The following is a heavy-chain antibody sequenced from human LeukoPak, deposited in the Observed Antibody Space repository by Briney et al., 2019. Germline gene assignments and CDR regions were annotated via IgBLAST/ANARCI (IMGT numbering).Heavy chain of an antibody. CDR3: ARDLGGKTYYYYCMDV. V-gene: IGHV1-69*06. J-gene: IGHJ6*03. Sequence: ASVKVSCKASGGTFSSYAISWVRQAPGQGLEWMGGIIPIFGTANYAQKFQGRVTITADKSTSTAYMELSSLRSEDTAVYYCARDLGGKTYYYYCMDVWGKGTTVTVSS. D-gene: IGHD3-16*01. CDR2: IIPIFGTA. CDR1: GGTFSSYA.